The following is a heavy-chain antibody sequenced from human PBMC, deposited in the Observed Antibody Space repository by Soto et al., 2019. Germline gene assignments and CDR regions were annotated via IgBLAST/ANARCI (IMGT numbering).Heavy chain of an antibody. V-gene: IGHV2-5*02. J-gene: IGHJ4*02. CDR1: GFSLSTSGVG. CDR3: AHRPSQRATFDY. Sequence: QITLKESGPTLVKPTQTLTLTCTFSGFSLSTSGVGVGWIRQPPGKALEWLALIYWDDDKRSSPSLKSRLTIXKXXSKSQVVLTMTSMDPADTATYYCAHRPSQRATFDYWGQGTLVTVSP. CDR2: IYWDDDK.